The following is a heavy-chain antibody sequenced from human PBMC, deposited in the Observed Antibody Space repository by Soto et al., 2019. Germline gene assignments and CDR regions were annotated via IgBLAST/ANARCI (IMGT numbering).Heavy chain of an antibody. CDR1: GGSISSGGYY. CDR2: IYYSGST. D-gene: IGHD3-16*02. Sequence: PSETLYLTCTVSGGSISSGGYYWSWIRQHPGKGLEWIGYIYYSGSTYYNPSLKSRVTISVDTSKNQFSLKLSSVTAADTAVYYCAREKYDYIWGSYRSPSKYMDVWGKGTTVTVSS. J-gene: IGHJ6*03. CDR3: AREKYDYIWGSYRSPSKYMDV. V-gene: IGHV4-31*03.